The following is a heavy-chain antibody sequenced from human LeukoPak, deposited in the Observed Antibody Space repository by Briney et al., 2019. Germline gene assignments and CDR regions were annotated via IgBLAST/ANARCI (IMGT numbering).Heavy chain of an antibody. Sequence: ASVKVSCKAYGYTFTSYSIYWVRQAPGQGLEWMGTIDPSVGGSTSFAQKFQGRVSMTRVTSASTAYMELRSLRSDDTAVYYCARDDYGDSKGRFDPWGQGTLVTVSS. CDR2: IDPSVGGST. V-gene: IGHV1-46*01. J-gene: IGHJ5*02. D-gene: IGHD4-17*01. CDR3: ARDDYGDSKGRFDP. CDR1: GYTFTSYS.